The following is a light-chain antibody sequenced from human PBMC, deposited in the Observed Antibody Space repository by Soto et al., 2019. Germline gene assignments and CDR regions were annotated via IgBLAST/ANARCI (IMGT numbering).Light chain of an antibody. V-gene: IGKV1-27*01. CDR2: AAS. CDR3: QKYNSAPWT. J-gene: IGKJ1*01. CDR1: QGISNY. Sequence: DIQMKQSPSSLSDSVCVRVRITCRSRQGISNYLAWYQQKPGKVPKLLIYAASTLQSGVPSRFSGSGSGTDFTLTISSLQPEDVATYYCQKYNSAPWTVGQGTKVDIK.